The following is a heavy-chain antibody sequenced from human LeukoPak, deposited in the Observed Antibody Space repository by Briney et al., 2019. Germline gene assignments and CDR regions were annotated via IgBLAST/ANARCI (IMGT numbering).Heavy chain of an antibody. V-gene: IGHV4-34*01. CDR3: ARVPYCGGDSYSSHFDY. CDR2: INHSGST. J-gene: IGHJ4*02. CDR1: GGSFSGYY. Sequence: PSETLSLSCAVYGGSFSGYYWSWIRQPPGKGLEWIGEINHSGSTNYNPSLKSRVTISVDTSKNQFSLKLSSVTAADTAVYYCARVPYCGGDSYSSHFDYWGQGTLVTVSS. D-gene: IGHD2-21*02.